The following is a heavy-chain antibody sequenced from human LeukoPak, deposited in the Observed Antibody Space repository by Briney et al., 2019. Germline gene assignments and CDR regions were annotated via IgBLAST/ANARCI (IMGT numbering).Heavy chain of an antibody. V-gene: IGHV1-8*01. CDR2: MDPKSGDT. D-gene: IGHD3-22*01. Sequence: ASVKVSCKASGYTITRYDINWVRQASGQGLEWMGWMDPKSGDTGYAQNFEGRVTMTRQTSIRTAYMELTNLRSEDTAVYYCASHCLGGSCYYYAVWGQGTLVTVPS. CDR3: ASHCLGGSCYYYAV. CDR1: GYTITRYD. J-gene: IGHJ4*02.